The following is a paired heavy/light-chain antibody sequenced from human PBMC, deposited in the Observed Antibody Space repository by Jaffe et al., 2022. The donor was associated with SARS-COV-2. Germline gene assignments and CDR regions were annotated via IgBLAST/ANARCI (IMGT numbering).Heavy chain of an antibody. CDR3: AKGGRQRFSGYAGNADYFDY. CDR1: GFTFSDFA. J-gene: IGHJ4*02. CDR2: LSGSGGST. Sequence: EVLLVESGGGLEQPGGSLRLSCAASGFTFSDFAMSWVRQAPGKGLEWVSALSGSGGSTYYTDSVKGRFTISRDNSKSTLYLQMSSLRTEDTAIYYCAKGGRQRFSGYAGNADYFDYWGQGSPVTVSS. V-gene: IGHV3-23*04. D-gene: IGHD1-26*01.
Light chain of an antibody. J-gene: IGKJ2*01. CDR3: QQYYYTPYT. CDR2: WAS. Sequence: DIVMTQSPDSLAVSLGERATINCKSTQSVLYSSNNKNYLAWYQQKPGQPPKLLIYWASTRESGVPDRFSGSGSGTDFTLTISSLQAEDVALYYCQQYYYTPYTFGQGTKLEIK. CDR1: QSVLYSSNNKNY. V-gene: IGKV4-1*01.